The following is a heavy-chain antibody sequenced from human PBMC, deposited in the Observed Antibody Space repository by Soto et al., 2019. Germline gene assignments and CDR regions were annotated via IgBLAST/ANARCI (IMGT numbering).Heavy chain of an antibody. J-gene: IGHJ4*02. CDR2: IIPIFGTA. D-gene: IGHD3-16*02. CDR1: GGTFSSYA. V-gene: IGHV1-69*01. Sequence: QVQLVQSGAEVKKPGSSVKVSCKASGGTFSSYAISWVRQAPGQGLEWMGGIIPIFGTANYAQKFQGIITITADESTSTAYRELSSLRSEDTAVYYCATLSDYVWGSYRSDVWGQGTLVTVSS. CDR3: ATLSDYVWGSYRSDV.